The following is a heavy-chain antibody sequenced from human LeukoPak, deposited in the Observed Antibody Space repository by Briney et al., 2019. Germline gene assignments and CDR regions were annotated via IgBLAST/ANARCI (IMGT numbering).Heavy chain of an antibody. V-gene: IGHV4-4*07. Sequence: PSETLSLTCSVSGGSMSDSYWYWIRHSAATGMEWIGRIHAIGSTNYNPFLESRVIMSLDMSKRQFSLTLSAVTAADTATYYCARILDRDVWGQGTLVTVS. CDR3: ARILDRDV. CDR1: GGSMSDSY. J-gene: IGHJ3*01. CDR2: IHAIGST. D-gene: IGHD3-22*01.